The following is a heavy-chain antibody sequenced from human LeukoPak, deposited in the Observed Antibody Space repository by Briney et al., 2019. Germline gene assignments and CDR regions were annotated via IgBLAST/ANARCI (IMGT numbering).Heavy chain of an antibody. CDR1: GFTFSNSA. D-gene: IGHD6-19*01. Sequence: GGSLRLSCAASGFTFSNSAMSWVRQAPRKGLEWVSTLSGSGITTYYADSVKGRFTISRNNSKNTLYLQMNSLRAEDTAVYYCAKGIYSSGWSYFDYWGHGTLVTVSS. CDR3: AKGIYSSGWSYFDY. J-gene: IGHJ4*01. V-gene: IGHV3-23*01. CDR2: LSGSGITT.